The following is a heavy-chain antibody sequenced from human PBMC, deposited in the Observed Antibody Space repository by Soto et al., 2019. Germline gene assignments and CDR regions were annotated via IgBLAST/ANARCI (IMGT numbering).Heavy chain of an antibody. CDR1: GYSFATYW. D-gene: IGHD5-18*01. CDR3: ARPGSGYSYAY. CDR2: IYPDDSDT. J-gene: IGHJ4*02. V-gene: IGHV5-51*01. Sequence: PGESLKISCKASGYSFATYWIAWLRQMPGKGLEWMGIIYPDDSDTRYGPSFLGQVTNSADKSITTAYLQWTSLKAPDTAIYYCARPGSGYSYAYWGQGTLVTVSS.